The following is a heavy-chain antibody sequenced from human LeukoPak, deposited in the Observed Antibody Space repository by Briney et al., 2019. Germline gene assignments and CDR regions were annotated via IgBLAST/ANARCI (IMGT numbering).Heavy chain of an antibody. D-gene: IGHD4/OR15-4a*01. CDR2: IKSKTGGGTR. CDR1: GFTFCSYA. CDR3: TTFDYAAFLI. V-gene: IGHV3-15*01. J-gene: IGHJ3*02. Sequence: PGGSLRLSCAASGFTFCSYAMSWVRQAPGKGLEWVGRIKSKTGGGTRDYAAPVKGRFTISRDDSKNTLYLQMNSLKTEDTAVYYCTTFDYAAFLIWGQGTMVTVSS.